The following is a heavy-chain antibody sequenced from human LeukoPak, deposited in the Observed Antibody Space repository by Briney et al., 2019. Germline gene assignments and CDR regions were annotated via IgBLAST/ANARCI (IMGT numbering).Heavy chain of an antibody. Sequence: GGTLRLSCAASGFTFSSYGMSWVRQAPGKGLQCVSAINTNGGSTYYAGSVKGRFTISRDNSKNTVYLQLNSLRAEDTAVYYCAKDFEGSRSYHCPFDYWGQGTLVIVSS. V-gene: IGHV3-23*01. D-gene: IGHD3-10*01. CDR3: AKDFEGSRSYHCPFDY. CDR2: INTNGGST. J-gene: IGHJ4*02. CDR1: GFTFSSYG.